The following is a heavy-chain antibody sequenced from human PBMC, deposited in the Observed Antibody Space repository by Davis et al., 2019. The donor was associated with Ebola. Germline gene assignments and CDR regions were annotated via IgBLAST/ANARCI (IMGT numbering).Heavy chain of an antibody. D-gene: IGHD6-13*01. J-gene: IGHJ4*02. Sequence: GESLKISCEASGFTFDDHTMHWVRQVPGKGLEWVSLITWDGGTTLYEDSFKGRFIISRDNNENALHLQINSLRIEDTALYHCVRGGRTAGTLLDFWGPGTQVTVSA. CDR3: VRGGRTAGTLLDF. CDR1: GFTFDDHT. V-gene: IGHV3-43*01. CDR2: ITWDGGTT.